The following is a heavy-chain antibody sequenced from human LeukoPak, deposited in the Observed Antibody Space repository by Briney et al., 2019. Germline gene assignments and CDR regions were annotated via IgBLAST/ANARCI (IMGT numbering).Heavy chain of an antibody. CDR3: ARDVYYYDSSGFDP. CDR1: GFTFSNYY. V-gene: IGHV3-21*01. CDR2: ISGSSSYI. J-gene: IGHJ5*02. Sequence: GGSLRLSCAASGFTFSNYYMNWVRQAPGKGLEWVSSISGSSSYIYYADSVKGRFTISRDNAKNSLYLQMNSLRAEDTAVYYCARDVYYYDSSGFDPWGQGTLVTVSS. D-gene: IGHD3-22*01.